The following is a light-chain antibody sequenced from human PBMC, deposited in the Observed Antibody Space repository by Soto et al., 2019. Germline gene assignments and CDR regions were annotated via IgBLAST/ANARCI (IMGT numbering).Light chain of an antibody. J-gene: IGKJ2*01. Sequence: EVLLTQSPATLSFTPGESATLSCRASRPINTYLGWYQQKSGQSPRLLIYDASNRAADIPARFSASGFGTDFTLTISSLKPEDFGTYYCHHRTNWPPEDTFGQGTKLEI. CDR1: RPINTY. CDR3: HHRTNWPPEDT. CDR2: DAS. V-gene: IGKV3-11*01.